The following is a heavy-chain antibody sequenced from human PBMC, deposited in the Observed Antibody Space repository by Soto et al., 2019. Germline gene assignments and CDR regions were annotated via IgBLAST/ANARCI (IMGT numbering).Heavy chain of an antibody. CDR2: INHSGST. Sequence: ASETLSLTCAVYGGSFSGYYWSWIRQPPGKGLEWIGEINHSGSTNYNPSLKSRVTISVDTSKNQFSLKLSSVTAADTAVYYCARLGYCSGGSCYLSPYYYYYYGMDVWGQGTTVTVSS. CDR1: GGSFSGYY. CDR3: ARLGYCSGGSCYLSPYYYYYYGMDV. J-gene: IGHJ6*02. D-gene: IGHD2-15*01. V-gene: IGHV4-34*01.